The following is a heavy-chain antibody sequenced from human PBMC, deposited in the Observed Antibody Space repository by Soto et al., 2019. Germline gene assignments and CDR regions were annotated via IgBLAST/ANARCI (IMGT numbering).Heavy chain of an antibody. Sequence: QVQLQESGPGLVKPSQTLSLTCTVSGGSISSGDYYWSWIRQPPGKGLEWIGYIYYSGSTYYNPSLKRRVTISVDTATYQFSFKLSSVTAADTAVYYCARDRYCSCGSCQGGDAFDIWGQGTMVTVSS. D-gene: IGHD2-15*01. V-gene: IGHV4-30-4*01. J-gene: IGHJ3*02. CDR2: IYYSGST. CDR3: ARDRYCSCGSCQGGDAFDI. CDR1: GGSISSGDYY.